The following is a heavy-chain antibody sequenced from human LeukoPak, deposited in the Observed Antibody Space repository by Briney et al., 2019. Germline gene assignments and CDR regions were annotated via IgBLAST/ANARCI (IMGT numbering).Heavy chain of an antibody. CDR2: IKQDGSEK. V-gene: IGHV3-7*01. CDR3: ARKWGFGPYWYFDL. D-gene: IGHD3-10*01. J-gene: IGHJ2*01. CDR1: GFTFSSYW. Sequence: GGSLRLSCAASGFTFSSYWMSWVRQAPGKGLEWVANIKQDGSEKYYVDSVKGRFTISRDNAKNSLYLQMNSLRAEDTAVYYCARKWGFGPYWYFDLWGRGTLVTVSS.